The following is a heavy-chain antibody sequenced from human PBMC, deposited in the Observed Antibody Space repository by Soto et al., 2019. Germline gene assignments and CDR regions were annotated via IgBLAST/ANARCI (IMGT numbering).Heavy chain of an antibody. D-gene: IGHD3-10*01. Sequence: EVQLVESGGGLIQPGGSLKLSCAASGFTVDNNYMSWVRQAPGKGLEWVSLIYSTGTTKYADSVKGRFTVSRDNAKNTLYLQMNSLRAEDTAVYYCAKDGRGSGSHYNSFGYWRQGTLVTVSS. J-gene: IGHJ4*02. CDR1: GFTVDNNY. CDR2: IYSTGTT. V-gene: IGHV3-53*01. CDR3: AKDGRGSGSHYNSFGY.